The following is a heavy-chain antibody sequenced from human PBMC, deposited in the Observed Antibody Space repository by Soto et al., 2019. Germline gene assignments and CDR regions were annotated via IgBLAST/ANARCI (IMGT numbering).Heavy chain of an antibody. CDR2: ISGSGDRT. CDR1: GITIRNYP. V-gene: IGHV3-23*01. J-gene: IGHJ4*02. Sequence: EVQLQESGGGLVQPGGSLRLSCAASGITIRNYPMSWVREAPGKGLDWVSGISGSGDRTYYADSAKGRFTISKDFSKNSLSLQLDSLRGEDTAVYFCVKDDGGNPSTEPHWGQGTLVTVSS. CDR3: VKDDGGNPSTEPH. D-gene: IGHD2-15*01.